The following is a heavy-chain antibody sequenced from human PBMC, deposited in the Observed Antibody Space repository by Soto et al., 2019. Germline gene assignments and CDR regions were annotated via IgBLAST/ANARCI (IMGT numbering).Heavy chain of an antibody. CDR1: GFTFTSSA. Sequence: ASVKVSCKASGFTFTSSAVQWVRQARGQRLEWIGWIVVGSGNTNYAQKFQERVTITRDMSTSTAYMELSSLRSEDTAAYYCAAAHPFTRGAFDIWGQGTMVTVSS. CDR2: IVVGSGNT. CDR3: AAAHPFTRGAFDI. V-gene: IGHV1-58*01. D-gene: IGHD3-16*01. J-gene: IGHJ3*02.